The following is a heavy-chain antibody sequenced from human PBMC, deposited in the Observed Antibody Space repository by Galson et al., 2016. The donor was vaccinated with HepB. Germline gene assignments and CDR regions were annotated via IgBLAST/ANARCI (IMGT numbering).Heavy chain of an antibody. CDR2: VSSRGGST. CDR3: ARDKHFYGMDV. Sequence: SLRLSCAASGFTFSSHAVSWVRQTPGKGLEWVSGVSSRGGSTYYADSVKGRLTISRDNSKNTVYLQMNRLRAEDTAIYYCARDKHFYGMDVWGQGTTVTVSS. J-gene: IGHJ6*02. V-gene: IGHV3-23*01. CDR1: GFTFSSHA.